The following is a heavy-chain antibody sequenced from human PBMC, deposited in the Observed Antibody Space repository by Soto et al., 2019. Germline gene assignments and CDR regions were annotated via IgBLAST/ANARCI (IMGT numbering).Heavy chain of an antibody. CDR2: IYWDDDV. D-gene: IGHD4-4*01. V-gene: IGHV2-5*02. Sequence: SGPTLVNPTQTLTLNCAFSGFSLSTTGEGVGWFRQPPGKAPEWLALIYWDDDVRYSPSLRNRLTITKDTSENQVVLTMTNIDPLDTATYYCLQRTVSNAAWFDAWGQGILVTVSS. CDR1: GFSLSTTGEG. J-gene: IGHJ5*02. CDR3: LQRTVSNAAWFDA.